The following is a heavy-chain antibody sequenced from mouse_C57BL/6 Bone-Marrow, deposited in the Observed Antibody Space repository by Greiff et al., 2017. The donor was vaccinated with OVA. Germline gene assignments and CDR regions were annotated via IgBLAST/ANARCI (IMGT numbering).Heavy chain of an antibody. CDR3: ARNYSNYDFDY. CDR1: GYAFSSYW. J-gene: IGHJ2*01. Sequence: QVQLQQSGAELVKPGASVKISCKASGYAFSSYWMNWVKQRPGKGLEWIGQIYPGDGDTNYNGKFKGKATLTADKSSSTAYMQLNSLTSEDSAVYFCARNYSNYDFDYWGQGTTLTVSS. D-gene: IGHD2-5*01. V-gene: IGHV1-80*01. CDR2: IYPGDGDT.